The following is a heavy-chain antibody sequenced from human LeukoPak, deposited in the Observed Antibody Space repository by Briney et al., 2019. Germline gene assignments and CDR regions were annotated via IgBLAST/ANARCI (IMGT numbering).Heavy chain of an antibody. D-gene: IGHD1-20*01. CDR3: ARAVRRYNYENWFDP. Sequence: SVKVSCKASGGTFSSYDINWVRQAPGQGLEWMGGIIPIFGTANYAQKFQGRVTITADESTSTAYMELSSLRSEDTAVYYCARAVRRYNYENWFDPWGQGSLVTVSS. CDR1: GGTFSSYD. CDR2: IIPIFGTA. V-gene: IGHV1-69*13. J-gene: IGHJ5*02.